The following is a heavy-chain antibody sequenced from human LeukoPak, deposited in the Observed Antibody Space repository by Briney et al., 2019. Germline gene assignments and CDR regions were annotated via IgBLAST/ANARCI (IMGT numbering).Heavy chain of an antibody. Sequence: GGSLRLSCAASGFTFSSYAMGWVRQAPGKGLEWVSLISWDGGSTYYADSVKGRFTISRDNSKNSLYLQMSSLRAEDTALYYCAKAANHYYYYYMDVWGKGTTVTVSS. CDR1: GFTFSSYA. V-gene: IGHV3-43D*03. CDR2: ISWDGGST. J-gene: IGHJ6*03. CDR3: AKAANHYYYYYMDV.